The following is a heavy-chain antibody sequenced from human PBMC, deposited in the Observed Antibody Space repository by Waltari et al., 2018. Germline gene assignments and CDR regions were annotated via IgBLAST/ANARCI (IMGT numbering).Heavy chain of an antibody. D-gene: IGHD3-10*01. V-gene: IGHV4-4*02. J-gene: IGHJ5*02. CDR2: IYHSGSN. CDR1: GGSLSSSKW. Sequence: QVQLQESGPGLVKPSGTLSLTCAVSGGSLSSSKWWSRVRPPPGKGLEWIGDIYHSGSNNYNPSLKSRVTISVDKSKNQFSLKLSSVTAADTAVYYCARDQATMVLGVIIGWFDPWGQGTLVTVSS. CDR3: ARDQATMVLGVIIGWFDP.